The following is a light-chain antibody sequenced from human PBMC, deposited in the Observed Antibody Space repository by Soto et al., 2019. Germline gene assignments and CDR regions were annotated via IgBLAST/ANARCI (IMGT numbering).Light chain of an antibody. V-gene: IGKV1D-12*01. J-gene: IGKJ2*01. CDR3: QQANTFPYT. CDR2: AAS. CDR1: QVISSW. Sequence: DIQMTQSPSSVSASVGGRVTITCRASQVISSWLAWYQQKPGKAPKLLIYAASSLQSGVPPRFSGSGSETEFTLTISSLQPEDFATYYCQQANTFPYTFAQGTKVDIK.